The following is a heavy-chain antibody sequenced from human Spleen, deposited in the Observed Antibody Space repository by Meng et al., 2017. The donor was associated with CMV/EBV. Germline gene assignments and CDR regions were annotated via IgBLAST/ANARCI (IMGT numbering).Heavy chain of an antibody. CDR2: IYYTGTT. J-gene: IGHJ5*01. CDR1: SGDVSSPSHN. V-gene: IGHV4-61*01. CDR3: AKTQLWFIGSFDS. Sequence: SETLSLTCTVSSGDVSSPSHNWSWIRQPPGKGLEFLGYIYYTGTTNYNPSSRSRVTISIDTSKNQFSLKLDSVTAADTAVYYCAKTQLWFIGSFDSWGQGTPVTVSS. D-gene: IGHD5-18*01.